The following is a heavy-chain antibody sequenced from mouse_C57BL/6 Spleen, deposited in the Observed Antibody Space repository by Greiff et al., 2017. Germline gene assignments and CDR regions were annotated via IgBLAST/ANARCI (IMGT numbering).Heavy chain of an antibody. V-gene: IGHV1-80*01. CDR2: IYPGDGDT. Sequence: VKLLESGAELVKPGASVKISCKASGYAFSSYWMNWVKQRPGKGLEWIGQIYPGDGDTNYNGKFKGKATLTADKSSSTAYMQLSSLTSEDSAVYFCARSRGSGSGFAYWGQGTLVTVSA. CDR3: ARSRGSGSGFAY. D-gene: IGHD3-2*02. CDR1: GYAFSSYW. J-gene: IGHJ3*01.